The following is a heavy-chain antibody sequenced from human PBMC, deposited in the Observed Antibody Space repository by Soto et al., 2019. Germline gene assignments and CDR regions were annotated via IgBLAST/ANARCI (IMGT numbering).Heavy chain of an antibody. CDR3: ARYRHCSGDSCNYYYIMDV. CDR2: MNPNTDNT. D-gene: IGHD2-15*01. Sequence: ASVKVSCKASGYTFSSYDINWVRQATGQGLEWMGWMNPNTDNTGYAQNFQGRLTVTWNTSISTAYMELSSLRSDDTAVYFCARYRHCSGDSCNYYYIMDVWGQGTTVTVSS. CDR1: GYTFSSYD. V-gene: IGHV1-8*01. J-gene: IGHJ6*02.